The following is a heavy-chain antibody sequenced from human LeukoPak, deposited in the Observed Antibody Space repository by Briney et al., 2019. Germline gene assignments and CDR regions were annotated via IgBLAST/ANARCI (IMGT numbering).Heavy chain of an antibody. V-gene: IGHV4-4*02. CDR3: ARDLLEWPDAFDI. CDR2: IYHSGST. J-gene: IGHJ3*02. CDR1: GGSISSSNW. Sequence: PSETLSLTCAVSGGSISSSNWWSWVRQPPGKGLEWIGEIYHSGSTNYNPSLKSRVTISVDKSKNQFSLKLSSVTAADTAVYYCARDLLEWPDAFDIWGQGTMDTVSS. D-gene: IGHD3-3*01.